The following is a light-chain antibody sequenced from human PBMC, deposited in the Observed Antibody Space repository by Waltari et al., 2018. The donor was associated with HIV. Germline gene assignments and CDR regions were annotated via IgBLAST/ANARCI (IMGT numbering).Light chain of an antibody. CDR3: ATWHTSLRAHVV. V-gene: IGLV1-51*01. Sequence: QSVLTQSPSVSAAPGQRVTISCSGSSPNIGNNDLSWSQQLPGRAPKVLIYENDKRPSGIPDRFSGSKSGTAATLDITGLQTGDEADYYCATWHTSLRAHVVFGGGTKVTVL. CDR2: END. J-gene: IGLJ2*01. CDR1: SPNIGNND.